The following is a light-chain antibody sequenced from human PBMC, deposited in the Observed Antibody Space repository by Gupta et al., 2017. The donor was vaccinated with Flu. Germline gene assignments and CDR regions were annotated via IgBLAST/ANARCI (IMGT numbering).Light chain of an antibody. CDR3: QQRSDWYS. V-gene: IGKV3-11*01. J-gene: IGKJ2*03. Sequence: EVVLTQSPATLSLSPGERATLSCRASQSVSSYLAWYQQKPGQAPRLLIYDASNRATGIPARFRGSGSGTDFTLTISSLEPEDFAVYYCQQRSDWYSFGQGTKLDIK. CDR1: QSVSSY. CDR2: DAS.